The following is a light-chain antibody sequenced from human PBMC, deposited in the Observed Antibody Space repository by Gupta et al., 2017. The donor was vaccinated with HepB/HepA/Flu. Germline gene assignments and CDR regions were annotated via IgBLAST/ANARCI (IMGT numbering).Light chain of an antibody. CDR1: QSVNSY. V-gene: IGKV3D-15*01. CDR3: QQYNYWPRT. Sequence: DTVLTQSPVTLSVSPGERATLSCRASQSVNSYLAWYQQKPGQAPRLLIYDTSNRATGVPARCSGSGATTEFTLTSSSLQDEDVAVYYYQQYNYWPRTFGQGTKVEIK. CDR2: DTS. J-gene: IGKJ2*01.